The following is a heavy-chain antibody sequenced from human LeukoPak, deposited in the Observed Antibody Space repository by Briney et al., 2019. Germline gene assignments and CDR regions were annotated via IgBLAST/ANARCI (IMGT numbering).Heavy chain of an antibody. J-gene: IGHJ6*02. Sequence: ASVKVSCKACGYTFTSYYMQWVRQAPGQGLEWMGIINPSGGSTSYAQKFQGRVTMTRDTSTSTVYMQLSSLRSEDTAVYYCARDKTGTTVHYGMDVWGQGTTVTVSS. CDR3: ARDKTGTTVHYGMDV. V-gene: IGHV1-46*01. CDR2: INPSGGST. CDR1: GYTFTSYY. D-gene: IGHD1-1*01.